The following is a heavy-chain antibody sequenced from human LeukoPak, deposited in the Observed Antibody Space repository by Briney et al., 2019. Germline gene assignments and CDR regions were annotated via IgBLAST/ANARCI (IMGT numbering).Heavy chain of an antibody. CDR3: ARDGGNFDIDY. J-gene: IGHJ4*02. Sequence: TSGTLSLTCTVSGGSISSYYWSWIRQPPGKGLEWIGYIYYSGSTNYNPSLKSRVTISVDTSKNQFSLKLSSVTAADTAVYYCARDGGNFDIDYWGQGTLVTVSS. CDR1: GGSISSYY. V-gene: IGHV4-59*12. CDR2: IYYSGST. D-gene: IGHD4-23*01.